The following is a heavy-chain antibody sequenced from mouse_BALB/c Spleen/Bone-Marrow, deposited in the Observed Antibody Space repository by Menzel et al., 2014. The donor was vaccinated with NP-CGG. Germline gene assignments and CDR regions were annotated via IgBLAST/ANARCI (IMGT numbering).Heavy chain of an antibody. CDR2: ISYSGST. V-gene: IGHV3-8*02. J-gene: IGHJ4*01. CDR1: GDSITSGY. Sequence: VQLQQSGPSLVKPSRTLSLTCSVTGDSITSGYWNWIRKFPGNKLEYMGYISYSGSTYYNPSLKSRISITRDTSKNLYYLQLNSVTTKDTATYYCARSGSSGYHYYAMDYWGQGTSVTVSS. D-gene: IGHD3-1*01. CDR3: ARSGSSGYHYYAMDY.